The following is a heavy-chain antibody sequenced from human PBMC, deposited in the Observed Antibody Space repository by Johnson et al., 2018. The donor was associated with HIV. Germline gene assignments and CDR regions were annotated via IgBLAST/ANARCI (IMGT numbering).Heavy chain of an antibody. Sequence: VQLVESGGAVVRPGGSLRLSCVASGFTFEDHGMSWVRQAPGKGLEWVSGISWNSGIIGYADSVKGRFTISRDNAKNSLYLQMNRLRAEDTALYYCAKDINAGGSRGNAAFDIWGQGTMVTVSS. V-gene: IGHV3-9*01. J-gene: IGHJ3*02. CDR1: GFTFEDHG. CDR2: ISWNSGII. D-gene: IGHD6-13*01. CDR3: AKDINAGGSRGNAAFDI.